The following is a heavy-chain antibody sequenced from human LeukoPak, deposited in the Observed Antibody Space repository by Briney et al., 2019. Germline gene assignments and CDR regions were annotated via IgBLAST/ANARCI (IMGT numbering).Heavy chain of an antibody. V-gene: IGHV4-34*01. CDR2: ISHSGST. Sequence: SETLSLTCAVSGASFSVYYWNWIRQPPGKGLEWIGEISHSGSTNYNPSLKSRVTISVDASNKQFSLKLSPVTAADTAVYYCARVYGGVWGSSRYWYNWFDPWGQGTLVTVSS. CDR1: GASFSVYY. D-gene: IGHD3-16*02. CDR3: ARVYGGVWGSSRYWYNWFDP. J-gene: IGHJ5*02.